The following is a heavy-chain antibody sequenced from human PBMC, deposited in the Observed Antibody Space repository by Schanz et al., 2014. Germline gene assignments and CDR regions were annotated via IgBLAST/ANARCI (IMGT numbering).Heavy chain of an antibody. J-gene: IGHJ3*02. CDR3: ARVHSATYHYNSPGAFDI. D-gene: IGHD3-10*01. CDR2: INAHTGNT. V-gene: IGHV1-18*01. CDR1: GYIFGSHG. Sequence: QLMQSGSEVRKPGASVKVSCKASGYIFGSHGMTWVRQAPGQGPELMGWINAHTGNTQYAQKFQGRVNMTRDTVTTTVNMELTRLRTDDTDIDYCARVHSATYHYNSPGAFDIWGQGTRVTVSS.